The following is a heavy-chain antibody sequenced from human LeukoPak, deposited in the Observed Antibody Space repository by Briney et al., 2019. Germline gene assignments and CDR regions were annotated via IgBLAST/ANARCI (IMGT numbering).Heavy chain of an antibody. J-gene: IGHJ4*02. Sequence: GGSLRLSCAASGFTVSSNYMTWVRQAPGKGLEWVSVIYSGGNTNYADSVKGRFTISRDNSKNTLYLQMNSLRAEDTAVYYCAKAPSPEGSYYRYWGQGTLVTVSS. CDR2: IYSGGNT. CDR3: AKAPSPEGSYYRY. CDR1: GFTVSSNY. D-gene: IGHD1-26*01. V-gene: IGHV3-53*01.